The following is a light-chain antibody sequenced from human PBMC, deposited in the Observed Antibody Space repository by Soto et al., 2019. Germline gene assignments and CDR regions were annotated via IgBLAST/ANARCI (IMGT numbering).Light chain of an antibody. CDR3: QQYNNWPPKVT. CDR1: QSVSSN. CDR2: GAS. V-gene: IGKV3-15*01. Sequence: EIVMTQSPATLSVSPGERASLSCRASQSVSSNLAWYQQKPGLAPRLLIYGASTRATGIPARFSGSVSGTEFTLTISNLQSEDFAVYFCQQYNNWPPKVTFGLGTRLEIK. J-gene: IGKJ5*01.